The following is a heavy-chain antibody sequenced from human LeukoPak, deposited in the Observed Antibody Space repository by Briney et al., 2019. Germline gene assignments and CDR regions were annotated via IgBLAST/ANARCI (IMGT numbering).Heavy chain of an antibody. J-gene: IGHJ5*02. V-gene: IGHV4-59*01. CDR2: IYYSGST. D-gene: IGHD3-10*01. Sequence: SETLSLTCTVSGGSISSYYWSWIRQPPGKGLEWIGYIYYSGSTNYNPSLKSRVTISVDTSKNQFSLKLSSVTAADTAVYYCARPYYYGSGFFDPWGQGTLVTVSS. CDR1: GGSISSYY. CDR3: ARPYYYGSGFFDP.